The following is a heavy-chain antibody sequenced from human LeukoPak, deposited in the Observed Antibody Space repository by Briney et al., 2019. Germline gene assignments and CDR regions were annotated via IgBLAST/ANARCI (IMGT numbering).Heavy chain of an antibody. CDR1: GYTFTGYY. CDR2: INPNSGGT. D-gene: IGHD3-3*01. J-gene: IGHJ4*02. Sequence: ASVKVSCKASGYTFTGYYMHWVRQAPGQGLEWMGRINPNSGGTNYAQKFQGRVTMTRDTSISTAYMELSRLRSDDTAVYYCARGMDLGFGVVTNYGGYDYRGQGTLVTVSS. V-gene: IGHV1-2*06. CDR3: ARGMDLGFGVVTNYGGYDY.